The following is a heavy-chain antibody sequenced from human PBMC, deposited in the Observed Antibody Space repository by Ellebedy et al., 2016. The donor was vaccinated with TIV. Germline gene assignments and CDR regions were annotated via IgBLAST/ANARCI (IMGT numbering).Heavy chain of an antibody. CDR3: ARPTAAYSSSWYDFDC. V-gene: IGHV3-21*01. D-gene: IGHD6-13*01. J-gene: IGHJ4*02. CDR2: ISSSGTYI. CDR1: GFTFSGFT. Sequence: GGSLRLSCAASGFTFSGFTMNWVRQAPGKGLEWVSSISSSGTYIHNADSVKGRFIISRDNAKNSLYLQMNSLRVKDTAIYYCARPTAAYSSSWYDFDCWGQGTLVTVSS.